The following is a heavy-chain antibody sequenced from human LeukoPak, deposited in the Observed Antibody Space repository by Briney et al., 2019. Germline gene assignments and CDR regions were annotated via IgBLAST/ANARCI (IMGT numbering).Heavy chain of an antibody. CDR3: GKDWKLDY. D-gene: IGHD1-1*01. V-gene: IGHV3-23*01. CDR2: ISDNGGDT. Sequence: PGGSLRLSCAASGFTFSSYAMSWVRQAPGKGLEWVSAISDNGGDTKYADSVKGRFTISRDNSKNTLYLQMNSLRAEDTAIYYCGKDWKLDYWGQGTLVTVSS. CDR1: GFTFSSYA. J-gene: IGHJ4*02.